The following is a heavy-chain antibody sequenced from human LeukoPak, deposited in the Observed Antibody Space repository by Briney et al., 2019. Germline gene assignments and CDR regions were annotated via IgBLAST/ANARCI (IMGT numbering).Heavy chain of an antibody. CDR2: INHSGST. CDR3: ARLYSGYDSPSYYFDY. D-gene: IGHD5-12*01. J-gene: IGHJ4*02. Sequence: KPSETLSLNCAVYGVSFSGYYWSWIRQPPGKGLEWSGKINHSGSTNYNPSLKSRVTISVDTSKNQFCLKLSSVTAADTAVYYCARLYSGYDSPSYYFDYWGQGTLVTVSS. CDR1: GVSFSGYY. V-gene: IGHV4-34*01.